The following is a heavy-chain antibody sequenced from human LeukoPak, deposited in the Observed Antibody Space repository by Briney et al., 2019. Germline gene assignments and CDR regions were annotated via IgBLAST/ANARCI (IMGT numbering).Heavy chain of an antibody. Sequence: GGSLRLSCAASAFTFSSYGMGWVRQAPGKGLDWVSSISGSGGSTYYADSVKGRFTISRDNSKNTLYLQMNSLRAEDTAIYYCARDERLLSFLKWGQGTLVTVSS. J-gene: IGHJ4*02. D-gene: IGHD3-3*01. V-gene: IGHV3-23*01. CDR1: AFTFSSYG. CDR3: ARDERLLSFLK. CDR2: ISGSGGST.